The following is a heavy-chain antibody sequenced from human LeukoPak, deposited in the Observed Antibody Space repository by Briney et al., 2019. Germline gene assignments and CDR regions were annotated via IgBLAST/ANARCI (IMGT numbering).Heavy chain of an antibody. V-gene: IGHV3-74*01. CDR2: INSDGSST. J-gene: IGHJ4*02. D-gene: IGHD3-22*01. Sequence: GGSLRLSCAASGFTFSNYWMHWVRQAPGKGLGWVSRINSDGSSTNYADSVEGRFTISRDNAKKTLYLQMNSLRAEDTAVYYCARVAWNYYDSSGYTDYWGQGTLVTVSS. CDR1: GFTFSNYW. CDR3: ARVAWNYYDSSGYTDY.